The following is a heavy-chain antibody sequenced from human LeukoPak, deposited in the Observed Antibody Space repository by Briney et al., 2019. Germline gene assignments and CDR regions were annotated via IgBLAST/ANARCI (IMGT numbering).Heavy chain of an antibody. V-gene: IGHV4-34*01. CDR2: INHSGST. CDR3: ARGPLCSSSDY. Sequence: SETLSLTCAVYGGSFSGYYWSWIRQPPGKGLEWIGEINHSGSTNYNPSLKSRVTISVDTSKNQFSLKLSSVTAADTAVHYCARGPLCSSSDYWGQGTLVTVSS. CDR1: GGSFSGYY. J-gene: IGHJ4*02. D-gene: IGHD6-6*01.